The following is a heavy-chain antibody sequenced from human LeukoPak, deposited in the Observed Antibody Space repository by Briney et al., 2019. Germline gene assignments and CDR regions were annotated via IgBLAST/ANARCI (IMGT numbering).Heavy chain of an antibody. CDR3: ARLNGCSSTSCYPDYYYYYMDV. CDR1: GGSISSSSYY. J-gene: IGHJ6*03. D-gene: IGHD2-2*01. V-gene: IGHV4-39*07. CDR2: IYYSGST. Sequence: SETLSLTCTVSGGSISSSSYYWGWIRQPPGKGLEWIGSIYYSGSTYYNPSLKSRVTISVDTSKNQFSLKLSSVTAADTAVYYCARLNGCSSTSCYPDYYYYYMDVWGKGTTVTVSS.